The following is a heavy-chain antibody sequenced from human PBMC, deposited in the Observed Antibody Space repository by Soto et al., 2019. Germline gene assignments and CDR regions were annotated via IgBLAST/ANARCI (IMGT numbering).Heavy chain of an antibody. CDR1: GFTFSSYA. CDR2: ISGSGGST. V-gene: IGHV3-23*01. Sequence: PGGSLRLSCAASGFTFSSYAMSWVRQAPGKGLEWVSAISGSGGSTYYADSVKGRFTISRDNSKNTLYLQMNSLRAEDTAVYYAVAPSQIVGYFDYWGQGTLVTVSS. CDR3: VAPSQIVGYFDY. D-gene: IGHD2-15*01. J-gene: IGHJ4*02.